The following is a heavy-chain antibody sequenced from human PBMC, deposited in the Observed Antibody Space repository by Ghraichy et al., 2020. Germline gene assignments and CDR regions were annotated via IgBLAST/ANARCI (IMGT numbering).Heavy chain of an antibody. CDR3: TRISKPGYYGSWYSN. J-gene: IGHJ4*02. D-gene: IGHD6-13*01. CDR1: GFIFSDYD. CDR2: IGTGGDE. Sequence: GESLNISCAGSGFIFSDYDLHWVRQVPGKGLEWVSGIGTGGDEYYADSVRGRFTISRENARNSFYLQMNSLRVEDTGVYFCTRISKPGYYGSWYSNWGQGTPVTVSS. V-gene: IGHV3-13*01.